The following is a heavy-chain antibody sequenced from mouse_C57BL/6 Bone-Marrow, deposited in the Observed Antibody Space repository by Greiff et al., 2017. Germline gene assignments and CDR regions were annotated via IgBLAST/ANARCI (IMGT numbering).Heavy chain of an antibody. CDR3: ARSTMSNYFDY. V-gene: IGHV5-16*01. D-gene: IGHD2-4*01. Sequence: EVKLMESEGGLVQPGSSMKLSCTASGFTFSDYYMAWVRQVPEKGLEWVANINYDGSSTYYLDSLKSRFIISRDNAKNILYLQMSSLKSEDTATYYCARSTMSNYFDYWGQGTTLTVSS. J-gene: IGHJ2*01. CDR2: INYDGSST. CDR1: GFTFSDYY.